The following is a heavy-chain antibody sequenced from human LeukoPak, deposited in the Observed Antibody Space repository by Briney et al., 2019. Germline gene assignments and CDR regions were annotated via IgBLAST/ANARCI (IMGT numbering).Heavy chain of an antibody. Sequence: GGSLRLSCAASGFTFNSYAMSWVRQAPGKGLEWVSAISGSGSRTYYADSVKGRFTISRDTSKNTLYLQMNSLRAEDTAVYYCAKLPTYHYDSSGYYYFDYWGQGTLVTVSS. D-gene: IGHD3-22*01. CDR1: GFTFNSYA. V-gene: IGHV3-23*01. CDR2: ISGSGSRT. J-gene: IGHJ4*02. CDR3: AKLPTYHYDSSGYYYFDY.